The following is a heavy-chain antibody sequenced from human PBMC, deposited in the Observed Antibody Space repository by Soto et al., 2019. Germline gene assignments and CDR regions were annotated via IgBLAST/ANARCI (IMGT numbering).Heavy chain of an antibody. J-gene: IGHJ4*02. CDR2: FYYSGST. D-gene: IGHD3-22*01. CDR3: ARVDSSGYQPFDY. CDR1: GGSISSGDYY. V-gene: IGHV4-30-4*01. Sequence: QVQLQESGPGLVKPSQTLSLTCTVSGGSISSGDYYWSWIRQPPGKGLEWIGYFYYSGSTYYNPSLKSRVTISVDTSKNQFSLKLSSVTAADTAVYYCARVDSSGYQPFDYWGQGTLVTVSS.